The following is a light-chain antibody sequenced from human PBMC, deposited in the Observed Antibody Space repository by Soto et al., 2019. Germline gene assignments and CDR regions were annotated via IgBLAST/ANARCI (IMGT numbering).Light chain of an antibody. V-gene: IGKV3-20*01. CDR1: QSIRNNN. Sequence: EIVLTQSPGTLSLSPGDRATLSCRASQSIRNNNLAWYQQRPGQAPRLLIYGASTRAIGIPDRFSGSGSGTDFTLTISRLEPEDSAVFYCQQYGSSPPDTFGQGTKLEIK. J-gene: IGKJ2*01. CDR3: QQYGSSPPDT. CDR2: GAS.